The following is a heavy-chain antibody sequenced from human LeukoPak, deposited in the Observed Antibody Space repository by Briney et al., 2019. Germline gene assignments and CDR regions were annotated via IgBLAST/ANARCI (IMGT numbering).Heavy chain of an antibody. CDR3: ARSIPGYSSSWYGPFDY. V-gene: IGHV1-69*05. J-gene: IGHJ4*02. CDR1: GGTFSSYA. D-gene: IGHD6-13*01. Sequence: SVKVSCKASGGTFSSYAISWVRQAPEQGLEWMGGIIPIFGTANYAQKFQGRVTITTDESTSTAYMELSSLRSEDTAVYYCARSIPGYSSSWYGPFDYWGQGTLVTVSS. CDR2: IIPIFGTA.